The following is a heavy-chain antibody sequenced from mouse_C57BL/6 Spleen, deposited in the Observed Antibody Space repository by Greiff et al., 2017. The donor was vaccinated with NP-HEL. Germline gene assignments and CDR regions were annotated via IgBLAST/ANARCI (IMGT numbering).Heavy chain of an antibody. D-gene: IGHD1-1*01. CDR1: GYTFTDYE. Sequence: VKLQQSGAELVRPGASVTLSCKASGYTFTDYEMHWVKQTPVHGLEWIGAIDPETGGTAYNQKFKGKAILTADKSSSTAYMELRSLTSEDSAVYYCTRDKAPITTVVEGWFAYWGQGTLVTVSA. J-gene: IGHJ3*01. CDR2: IDPETGGT. CDR3: TRDKAPITTVVEGWFAY. V-gene: IGHV1-15*01.